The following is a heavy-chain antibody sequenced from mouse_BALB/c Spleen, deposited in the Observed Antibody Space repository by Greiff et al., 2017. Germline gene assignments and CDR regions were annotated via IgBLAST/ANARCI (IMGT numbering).Heavy chain of an antibody. J-gene: IGHJ2*01. V-gene: IGHV1-69*01. D-gene: IGHD2-4*01. Sequence: QVQLQQPGAELVKPGASVKLSCKASGYTFTSYWMHWVKQRPGQGLEWIGEIDPSDSYTNYNQKFKGKSTLTVDKSSSTAYMQLSSLTSEDSAVYYCARRGITTGNFDYWGQGTTLTVSS. CDR2: IDPSDSYT. CDR3: ARRGITTGNFDY. CDR1: GYTFTSYW.